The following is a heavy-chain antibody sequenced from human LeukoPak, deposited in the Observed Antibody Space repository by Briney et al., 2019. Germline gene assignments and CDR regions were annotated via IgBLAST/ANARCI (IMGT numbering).Heavy chain of an antibody. Sequence: GGSLRLSCTASGFTFGDYAMSWVRQAPGKGLEWVGFIRSKAYGGTTEYAASVKGRFTISRDDSKSIAYLQMNSLKTEDTAVYYCTRVPVPYDYVWGSYRSYYYYYMGVWGKGTTVTVSS. CDR2: IRSKAYGGTT. D-gene: IGHD3-16*02. CDR1: GFTFGDYA. J-gene: IGHJ6*03. CDR3: TRVPVPYDYVWGSYRSYYYYYMGV. V-gene: IGHV3-49*04.